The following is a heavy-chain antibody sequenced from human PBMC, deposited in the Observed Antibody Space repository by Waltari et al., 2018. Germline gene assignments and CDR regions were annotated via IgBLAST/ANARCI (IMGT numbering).Heavy chain of an antibody. CDR1: GGTFSSYA. J-gene: IGHJ4*02. V-gene: IGHV1-69*08. Sequence: QVQLVQSGAEVKKPGSSVKVSCKASGGTFSSYAISWVRQAHGQGLEWMGRIIPIFGTANYAQKFQGRVTITADKSTSTAYMELSSLRSEDTAVYYCARVGPSGDYIWGSPLDYWGQGTLVTVSS. CDR3: ARVGPSGDYIWGSPLDY. D-gene: IGHD3-16*01. CDR2: IIPIFGTA.